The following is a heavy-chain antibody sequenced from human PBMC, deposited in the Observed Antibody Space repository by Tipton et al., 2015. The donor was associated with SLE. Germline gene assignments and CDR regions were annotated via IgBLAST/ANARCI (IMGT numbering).Heavy chain of an antibody. CDR2: IYYSGST. CDR1: GGSISRYY. J-gene: IGHJ4*02. Sequence: TLSLTCTVSGGSISRYYWSWIRQSPEKGLEWIGYIYYSGSTKYNPSLESRVTISVDTSKNQFSLKLSSVTVADTAVYYCARTLGVGYCSGGACFEPFDSWGQGTLVTVSS. CDR3: ARTLGVGYCSGGACFEPFDS. V-gene: IGHV4-59*01. D-gene: IGHD2-15*01.